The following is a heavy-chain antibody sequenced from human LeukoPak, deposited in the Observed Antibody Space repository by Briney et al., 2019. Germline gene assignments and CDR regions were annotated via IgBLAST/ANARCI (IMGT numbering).Heavy chain of an antibody. CDR1: GFTFSSYS. J-gene: IGHJ4*02. CDR3: AKAGYSGYDGGDYFDY. V-gene: IGHV3-23*01. CDR2: ISGSGGST. Sequence: AGGSLRLSCAASGFTFSSYSMNWVRQAPGKGLEWVSAISGSGGSTYYADSVKGRFTISRDNSKNTLYLQMNSLRAEDTAVYYCAKAGYSGYDGGDYFDYWGQGTLVTVSS. D-gene: IGHD5-12*01.